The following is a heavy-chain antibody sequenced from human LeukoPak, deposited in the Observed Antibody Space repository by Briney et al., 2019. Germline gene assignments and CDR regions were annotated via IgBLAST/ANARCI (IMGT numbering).Heavy chain of an antibody. CDR1: GGSISSYY. D-gene: IGHD2/OR15-2a*01. CDR2: IYYSGTT. V-gene: IGHV4-59*01. Sequence: PSETLSLTCTVSGGSISSYYWNWIRQPPGKGLEWIGYIYYSGTTNYNPSLKSRVTISVDTSKDQFSLKLSSVTAADTAVYYCARENIVVDYWGQGTLVTVSS. J-gene: IGHJ4*02. CDR3: ARENIVVDY.